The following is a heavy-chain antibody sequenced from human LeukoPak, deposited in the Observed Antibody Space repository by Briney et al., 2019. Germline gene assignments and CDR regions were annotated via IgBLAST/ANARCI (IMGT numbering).Heavy chain of an antibody. CDR1: GGSITSSSYY. Sequence: SETLSLTCTVSGGSITSSSYYWGWIRQPPGKGLEWIGSVYYSGNTYYNSSLKSRVTISVDTSKNQFSLKLSSVTAADTAVYYCARLGSGWWNYYYYMDVWGKGTTVTTSS. CDR2: VYYSGNT. V-gene: IGHV4-39*07. CDR3: ARLGSGWWNYYYYMDV. J-gene: IGHJ6*03. D-gene: IGHD6-19*01.